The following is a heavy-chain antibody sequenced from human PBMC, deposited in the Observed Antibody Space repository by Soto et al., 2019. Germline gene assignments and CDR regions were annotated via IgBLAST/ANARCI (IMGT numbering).Heavy chain of an antibody. J-gene: IGHJ5*02. CDR1: GYTFTNYY. CDR2: IKCSGGET. D-gene: IGHD3-3*01. CDR3: AREGYDFWSGYYWFDP. V-gene: IGHV1-46*01. Sequence: ASVKVSCKTSGYTFTNYYIHWVRQAPGQGLEWMGIIKCSGGETTYAQKLQGRVTMTTDTSTSTAYMELRSLRSDDTAVYYCAREGYDFWSGYYWFDPWGQGTLVTVSS.